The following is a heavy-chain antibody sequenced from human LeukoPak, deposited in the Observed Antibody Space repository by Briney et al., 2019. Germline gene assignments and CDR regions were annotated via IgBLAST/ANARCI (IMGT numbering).Heavy chain of an antibody. D-gene: IGHD3-22*01. CDR3: AKDSAPYDSSGYCLDY. CDR1: GFTFSSYG. CDR2: ISYDGSNK. Sequence: PGRSLRLSCAASGFTFSSYGMHWVRQAPGKGLEWVAVISYDGSNKYYADSVKGRFTISRDNSKNTLYLQMNSLRAEDTAVYYCAKDSAPYDSSGYCLDYWGQGTLVTVSS. V-gene: IGHV3-30*18. J-gene: IGHJ4*02.